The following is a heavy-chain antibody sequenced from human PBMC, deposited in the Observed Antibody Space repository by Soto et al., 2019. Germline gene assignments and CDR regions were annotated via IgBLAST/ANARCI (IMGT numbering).Heavy chain of an antibody. CDR2: IYPGDSDT. J-gene: IGHJ5*02. Sequence: PGESLKISCKGSGYGFPTYWIGWLRQMPGKGLEWMGIIYPGDSDTRYSPSFQGQVTISADKSLSTAYLQWRSLKASDSAIYYCARHYYDSSGSWFDPWGQGTLVTVSS. CDR1: GYGFPTYW. V-gene: IGHV5-51*01. CDR3: ARHYYDSSGSWFDP. D-gene: IGHD3-22*01.